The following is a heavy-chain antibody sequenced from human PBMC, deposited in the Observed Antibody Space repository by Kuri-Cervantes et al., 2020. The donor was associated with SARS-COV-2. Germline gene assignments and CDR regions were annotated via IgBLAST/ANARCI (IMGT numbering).Heavy chain of an antibody. J-gene: IGHJ4*02. Sequence: GSLRLSCAVYGGSFSGYYWSWIRQPPGKGLEWIGEINHSGSTNYNPSLKNRVTISVDTSKNQFTLKLSSVTAADTAVYYCAGGYYYDSSGPVLRYYFDYWGQGTLVTVSS. D-gene: IGHD3-22*01. V-gene: IGHV4-34*01. CDR3: AGGYYYDSSGPVLRYYFDY. CDR1: GGSFSGYY. CDR2: INHSGST.